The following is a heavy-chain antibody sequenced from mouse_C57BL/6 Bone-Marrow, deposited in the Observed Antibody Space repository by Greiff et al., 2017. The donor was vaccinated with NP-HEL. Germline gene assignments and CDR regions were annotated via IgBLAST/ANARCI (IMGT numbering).Heavy chain of an antibody. V-gene: IGHV1-69*01. J-gene: IGHJ1*03. CDR2: IDPSDSYT. CDR1: GYTFSSYW. CDR3: ALRLNDYDTYWYFDV. D-gene: IGHD2-4*01. Sequence: QVQLQQPGAELVMPGASVKLSCKASGYTFSSYWMHWVKQRPGQGLEWIGEIDPSDSYTNYNQKFKGKSTVTVDKSSSTAYMQLSSLTSEDSAVYYWALRLNDYDTYWYFDVWGTGTTVTVSS.